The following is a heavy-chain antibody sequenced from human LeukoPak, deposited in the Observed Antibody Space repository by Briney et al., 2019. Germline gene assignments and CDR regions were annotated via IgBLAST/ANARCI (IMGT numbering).Heavy chain of an antibody. Sequence: ASETLSLTCSVSGGSISSYYWSWIRQPPGKGLEWIGYIYYSGSTNYNPSLKSRVTISLDTSKNQFSLKLSSVTAADTAVYYCAREWEGPRTFNIWGQGTMVTVSS. CDR1: GGSISSYY. J-gene: IGHJ3*02. CDR2: IYYSGST. D-gene: IGHD1-26*01. V-gene: IGHV4-59*01. CDR3: AREWEGPRTFNI.